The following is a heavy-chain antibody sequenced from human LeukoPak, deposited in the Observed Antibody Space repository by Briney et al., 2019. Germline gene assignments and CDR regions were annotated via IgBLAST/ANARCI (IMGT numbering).Heavy chain of an antibody. Sequence: GGSLILSCAASGFTFSSYDMHWVRQPTGKGLEWVSAIGTAGDTYYSHSVKGRFTISRENAKNSLYLHMHSLSAGDTAVYFCARGHMLTGYYNFAWFDPWGQGTLVTVSS. CDR1: GFTFSSYD. CDR3: ARGHMLTGYYNFAWFDP. D-gene: IGHD3-9*01. J-gene: IGHJ5*02. CDR2: IGTAGDT. V-gene: IGHV3-13*01.